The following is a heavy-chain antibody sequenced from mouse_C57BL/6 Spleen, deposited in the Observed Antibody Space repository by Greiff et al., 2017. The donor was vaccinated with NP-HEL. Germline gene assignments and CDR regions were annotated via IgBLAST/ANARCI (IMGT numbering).Heavy chain of an antibody. J-gene: IGHJ2*01. CDR3: ARRGITTVVGYFDY. D-gene: IGHD1-1*01. CDR1: GYTFTSYT. V-gene: IGHV1-4*01. Sequence: QVQLQQSGAELARPGASVKMSCKASGYTFTSYTMHWVKQRPGQGLEWIGYINPSSGYTKYNQKFKDKAPLPADTSSSTAYMQRSGLTSEDAAVDYCARRGITTVVGYFDYWGQGTTLTVSS. CDR2: INPSSGYT.